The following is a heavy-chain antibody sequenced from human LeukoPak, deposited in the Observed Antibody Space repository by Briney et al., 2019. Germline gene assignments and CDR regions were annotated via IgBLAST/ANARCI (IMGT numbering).Heavy chain of an antibody. CDR3: AKDYVWGSYRASLFDY. V-gene: IGHV3-30*02. CDR2: IRYDGSNK. J-gene: IGHJ4*02. D-gene: IGHD3-16*02. Sequence: QAGGSLRLSCAASGFTFSSYGMHWVRQAPGKGLEWMAFIRYDGSNKYYADSVKGRFTISRDNSKNTLYLQMNSLRAEDTAVYYCAKDYVWGSYRASLFDYWGQGTLVTVSS. CDR1: GFTFSSYG.